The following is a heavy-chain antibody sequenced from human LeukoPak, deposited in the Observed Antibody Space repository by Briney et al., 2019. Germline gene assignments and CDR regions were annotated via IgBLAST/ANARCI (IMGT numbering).Heavy chain of an antibody. CDR3: ARSKDILTGYCFDY. V-gene: IGHV4-59*01. Sequence: SETLSLTCTVSGGSITSYYWSWIRQPPGKGLEWIGYIYYSGSTNYNPSLKSRVTISVDTSKNQFSLKLSSVTAADTAVYYCARSKDILTGYCFDYWGQGTLVTVSS. CDR1: GGSITSYY. CDR2: IYYSGST. D-gene: IGHD3-9*01. J-gene: IGHJ4*02.